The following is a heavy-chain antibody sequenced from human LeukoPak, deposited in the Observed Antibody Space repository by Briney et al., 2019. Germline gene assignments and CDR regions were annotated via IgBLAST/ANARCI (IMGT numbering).Heavy chain of an antibody. J-gene: IGHJ4*02. CDR3: AKTGNPATGDY. Sequence: GGSLRLSCAASGFTFSDYYMSWIRQAPGKGLEWVSYISSSGSTIYYVDSVKGRFTISRDNSKNTLYLQMNSLRAEDTAVYYCAKTGNPATGDYWGQGTLVTASS. D-gene: IGHD1-1*01. V-gene: IGHV3-11*01. CDR1: GFTFSDYY. CDR2: ISSSGSTI.